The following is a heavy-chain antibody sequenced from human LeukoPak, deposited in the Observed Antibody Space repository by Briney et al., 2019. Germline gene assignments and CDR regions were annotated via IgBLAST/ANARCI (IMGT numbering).Heavy chain of an antibody. CDR3: ATGALGNSITMVRGIYYYYGMDV. CDR1: GYTLTELS. CDR2: FDPEDGET. D-gene: IGHD3-10*01. J-gene: IGHJ6*02. V-gene: IGHV1-24*01. Sequence: ASVTVSFKVSGYTLTELSMHWVRQAPGKGLEWMGGFDPEDGETIYAQKFQGRVTMTEDTSTDTAYMELSSLRSEDTAVYYCATGALGNSITMVRGIYYYYGMDVWGQGTTVTVSS.